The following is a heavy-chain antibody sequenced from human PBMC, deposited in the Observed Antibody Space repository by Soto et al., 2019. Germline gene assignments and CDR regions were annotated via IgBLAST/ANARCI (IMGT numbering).Heavy chain of an antibody. Sequence: EVQLLDSGGGLVQPGGSLRLSCAASGFTFSNYAMSWVRQAPGKGLEWVSVISGSGGSTYYADSVKGRFTISRDNSKNTLYLQMNSLRPEDTAVYYCATDYSGSGRSFGNWFDPWGQGTLVTVSS. CDR1: GFTFSNYA. V-gene: IGHV3-23*01. D-gene: IGHD3-10*01. CDR2: ISGSGGST. CDR3: ATDYSGSGRSFGNWFDP. J-gene: IGHJ5*02.